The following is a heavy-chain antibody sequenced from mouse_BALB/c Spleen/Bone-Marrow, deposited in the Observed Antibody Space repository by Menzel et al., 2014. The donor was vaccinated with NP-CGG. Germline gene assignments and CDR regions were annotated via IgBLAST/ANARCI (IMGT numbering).Heavy chain of an antibody. J-gene: IGHJ2*01. V-gene: IGHV1S81*02. CDR1: GYTFTSYW. CDR3: ARRATTVVATDY. CDR2: INPSNGRT. D-gene: IGHD1-1*01. Sequence: QVQLKDSGAELVKPGASVKLSCKASGYTFTSYWMHWVKQRPGQGLEWIGEINPSNGRTDYNEKFKSKATLTVDKSSSTAYMQLSSLTSEDSAVYYCARRATTVVATDYWGQGTTLTVPS.